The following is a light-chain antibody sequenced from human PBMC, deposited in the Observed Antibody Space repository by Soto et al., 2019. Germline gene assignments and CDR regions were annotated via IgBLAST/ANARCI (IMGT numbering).Light chain of an antibody. CDR2: GAS. V-gene: IGKV3-20*01. CDR3: EQYGSSPPA. Sequence: QSPGTLSLSPGERATLSCRASQSVSSSYLAWYQQKPGQAPRLLIYGASSRATGIPDMFSGSGSGTDFTHTISRLEPEDFAVYYCEQYGSSPPAFGQGTRLEIK. J-gene: IGKJ5*01. CDR1: QSVSSSY.